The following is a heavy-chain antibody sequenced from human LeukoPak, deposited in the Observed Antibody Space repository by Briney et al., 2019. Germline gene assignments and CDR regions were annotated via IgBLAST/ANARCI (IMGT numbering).Heavy chain of an antibody. Sequence: GGSLRLSCAASGFTVSSNYMIWVRQPPGMGLEWVSVFYPGGTTYYADSVKGRFNISRDNSKNIVSLQMNSLRAEDTAVYYCARDALVPDGFDLWGQGTMVTVSS. CDR3: ARDALVPDGFDL. CDR2: FYPGGTT. D-gene: IGHD6-13*01. V-gene: IGHV3-66*01. CDR1: GFTVSSNY. J-gene: IGHJ3*01.